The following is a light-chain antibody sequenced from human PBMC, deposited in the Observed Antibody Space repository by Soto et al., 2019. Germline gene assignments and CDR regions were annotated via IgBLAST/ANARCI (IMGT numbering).Light chain of an antibody. V-gene: IGKV3-15*01. Sequence: EIVMTQSPATLSVSPGERATLSCRASQSVSSNLAWYQQKPGQAPRLLIYGASTRATVIPARFSGSGSGTEFTLTISSLQSEDFAVYYCQQYSRWPITFGPGTKVDI. CDR1: QSVSSN. J-gene: IGKJ3*01. CDR3: QQYSRWPIT. CDR2: GAS.